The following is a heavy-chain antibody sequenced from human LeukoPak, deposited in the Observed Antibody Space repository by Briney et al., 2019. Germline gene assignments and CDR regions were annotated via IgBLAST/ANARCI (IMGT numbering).Heavy chain of an antibody. V-gene: IGHV4-34*01. CDR2: INHSGST. CDR1: GGSFSGYY. J-gene: IGHJ4*02. CDR3: ARGVQIYYYGSGSYPTKFDY. Sequence: PSETLSLTCAVYGGSFSGYYWSWIRQPPGKGLEWIGEINHSGSTNYNPSLKSRVTISVDTSKNQFSLKLGSVTAADTAVYYCARGVQIYYYGSGSYPTKFDYWGQGTLVTVSS. D-gene: IGHD3-10*01.